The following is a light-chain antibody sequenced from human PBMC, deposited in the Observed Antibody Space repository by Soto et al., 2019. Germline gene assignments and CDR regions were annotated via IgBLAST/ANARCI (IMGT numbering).Light chain of an antibody. J-gene: IGLJ1*01. Sequence: QSALTQPPSASGSPGQSVTISCTGTSSDVGAFVYVSWYQQYPGEAPKLLVYDVNKRPSGVPDRFSGSKSGNTASLTVSGLQAEDEADFYCSSYALNHIFVFENGTKVTV. V-gene: IGLV2-8*01. CDR1: SSDVGAFVY. CDR2: DVN. CDR3: SSYALNHIFV.